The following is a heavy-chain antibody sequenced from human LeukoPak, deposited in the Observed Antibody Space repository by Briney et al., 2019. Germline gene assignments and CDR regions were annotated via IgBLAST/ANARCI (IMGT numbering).Heavy chain of an antibody. V-gene: IGHV4-38-2*02. CDR3: ARDVDRFDY. J-gene: IGHJ4*02. CDR2: IYHSGPT. Sequence: PSETLSLTCSVSSFSISSGHYWGWIRQPPGKGLEWIGSIYHSGPTYYNPSLKSQVTISVDTSKNHFSLTLTSVTAADTAVYYCARDVDRFDYWGQGTLVTVSS. CDR1: SFSISSGHY. D-gene: IGHD2-21*01.